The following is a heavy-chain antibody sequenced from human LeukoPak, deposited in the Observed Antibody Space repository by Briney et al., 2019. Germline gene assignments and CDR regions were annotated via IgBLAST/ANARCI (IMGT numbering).Heavy chain of an antibody. CDR1: GYTFTNYY. Sequence: ASVKVSCKASGYTFTNYYMHWVRQAPGQGLEWMGIINPSGGSTIYAQKFQGRVTMTRDTSTSTVYMELSSLRSEDTAVYYCARDKRVWFGELLSTYFDYWGQGTLVTVSS. J-gene: IGHJ4*02. CDR2: INPSGGST. V-gene: IGHV1-46*01. CDR3: ARDKRVWFGELLSTYFDY. D-gene: IGHD3-10*01.